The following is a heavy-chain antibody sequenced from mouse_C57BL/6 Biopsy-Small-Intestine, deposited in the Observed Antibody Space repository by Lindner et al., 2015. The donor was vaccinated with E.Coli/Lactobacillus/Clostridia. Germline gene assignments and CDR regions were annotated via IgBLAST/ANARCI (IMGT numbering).Heavy chain of an antibody. V-gene: IGHV1-53*01. CDR3: ARDSSSWYYYYYGMDV. CDR2: STLTVVGT. J-gene: IGHJ1*01. CDR1: DTPSPAT. D-gene: IGHD1-1*01. Sequence: SVKVVLLRLLDTPSPATICTGCDRPLDKGLSGWDGSTLTVVGTNYAQKFQGRVTMTRDTSISTAYMELSRLRSDDTAVYYCARDSSSWYYYYYGMDVWGQGTTVTVSS.